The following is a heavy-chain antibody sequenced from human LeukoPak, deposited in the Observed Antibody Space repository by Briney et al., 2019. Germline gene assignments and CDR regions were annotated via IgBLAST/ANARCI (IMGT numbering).Heavy chain of an antibody. D-gene: IGHD3-3*01. J-gene: IGHJ4*02. V-gene: IGHV1-8*01. Sequence: GASVKVSCKASGYTFTSYDINWVRQATGQGLEWMGWMNPNSGNTGYAQKFQGRVTMTRNTSISTAYMELSSLRSEDTTVYYCATDLFGGSPIDYWGQGTLVTVSS. CDR2: MNPNSGNT. CDR3: ATDLFGGSPIDY. CDR1: GYTFTSYD.